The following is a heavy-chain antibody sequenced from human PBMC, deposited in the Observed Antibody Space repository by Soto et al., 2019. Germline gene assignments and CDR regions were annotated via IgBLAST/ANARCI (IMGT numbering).Heavy chain of an antibody. CDR3: AQTYGESGTNWFDP. CDR1: GGTLSSYA. CDR2: IIPIFGTA. V-gene: IGHV1-69*13. Sequence: GASVKVSCKASGGTLSSYAISWVRQAPGQGLEWMGGIIPIFGTANYAQKFQGRVTITADESTSTAYMELSSLRSEDTAVYYCAQTYGESGTNWFDPWGQGTLVTVSS. J-gene: IGHJ5*02. D-gene: IGHD3-10*01.